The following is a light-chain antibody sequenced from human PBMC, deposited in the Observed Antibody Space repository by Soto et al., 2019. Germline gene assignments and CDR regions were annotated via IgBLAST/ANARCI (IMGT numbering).Light chain of an antibody. Sequence: IRLTQSPSSLSASIGDRVTITCRASQAINTALAWYQQKPGKAPKCLLYDASTLYVGVPSRFSGSGSGTDFTLPISRLQPEDFATYYCQQFATYPLAFGPGTKVDV. CDR1: QAINTA. V-gene: IGKV1-13*02. J-gene: IGKJ3*01. CDR2: DAS. CDR3: QQFATYPLA.